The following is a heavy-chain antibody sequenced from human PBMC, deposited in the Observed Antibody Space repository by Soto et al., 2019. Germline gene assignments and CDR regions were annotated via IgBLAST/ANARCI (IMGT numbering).Heavy chain of an antibody. CDR3: ARDDWFDP. Sequence: ASVKVSCKTSGYTFTKFHIHWVRQAPGQGLEWMGRISAYSGNTNYAQRLQGRVTMTTDTSTSTAYMELRSLRSDDTAVYYCARDDWFDPWGQGTLVTVSS. V-gene: IGHV1-18*01. CDR2: ISAYSGNT. J-gene: IGHJ5*02. CDR1: GYTFTKFH.